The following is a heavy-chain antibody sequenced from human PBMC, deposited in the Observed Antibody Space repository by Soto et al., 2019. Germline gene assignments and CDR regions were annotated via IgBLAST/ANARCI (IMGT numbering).Heavy chain of an antibody. J-gene: IGHJ4*02. CDR1: GGSISSGGYY. D-gene: IGHD2-2*01. V-gene: IGHV4-31*03. Sequence: PSETLSLTCTVSGGSISSGGYYWSWIRQHPGKGLEWIGYIYYSGSTYYNPSLKSRVTISVDTSKNQFSLKLSSVTAADTAVYYCARMLPKYCSSTSCYVGFFDYWGQGTLVTVSS. CDR2: IYYSGST. CDR3: ARMLPKYCSSTSCYVGFFDY.